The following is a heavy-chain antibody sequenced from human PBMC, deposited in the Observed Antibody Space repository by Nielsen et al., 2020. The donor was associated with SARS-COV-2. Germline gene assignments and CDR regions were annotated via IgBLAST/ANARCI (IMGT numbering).Heavy chain of an antibody. CDR1: GFPVSSNY. CDR3: TRETTGV. Sequence: GESLKISCAASGFPVSSNYITWVRQAPGKGLEWVSVIYSGGSTYYADSVKGRFTISRDNSKNTLYLQMNSLRAEDTAVYYCTRETTGVGGQGTLVTVSS. J-gene: IGHJ4*02. CDR2: IYSGGST. V-gene: IGHV3-66*01. D-gene: IGHD7-27*01.